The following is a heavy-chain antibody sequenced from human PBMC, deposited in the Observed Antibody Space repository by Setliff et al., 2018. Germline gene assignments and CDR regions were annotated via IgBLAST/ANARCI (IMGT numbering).Heavy chain of an antibody. J-gene: IGHJ4*02. CDR2: IYTSGST. V-gene: IGHV4-4*07. Sequence: SETLSLTCSVSGDSVSGEHWWSWIRQPAGKGLEWIGHIYTSGSTNYNPSLKSRVTISVDTSKNQFSLKLSSVTAADTALYYCTVYNTGSSKDHYWGQGTPVTVSS. CDR1: GDSVSGEH. CDR3: TVYNTGSSKDHY. D-gene: IGHD2-8*02.